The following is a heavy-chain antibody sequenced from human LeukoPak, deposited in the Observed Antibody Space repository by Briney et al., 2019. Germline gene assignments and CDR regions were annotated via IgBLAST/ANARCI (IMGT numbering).Heavy chain of an antibody. V-gene: IGHV1-2*02. Sequence: ASVKVSCMASRYTFTGYYMHWLRQAPGQGLEWMGWINPNSGGTNYAQKFQGRVTMTRDTSISTAYMELSRLRSDDTAVYYCARGRTMIVVAIDYWGQGTLVTVSS. J-gene: IGHJ4*02. CDR1: RYTFTGYY. D-gene: IGHD3-22*01. CDR3: ARGRTMIVVAIDY. CDR2: INPNSGGT.